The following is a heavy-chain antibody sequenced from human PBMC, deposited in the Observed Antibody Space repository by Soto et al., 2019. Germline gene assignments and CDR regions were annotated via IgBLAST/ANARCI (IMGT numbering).Heavy chain of an antibody. Sequence: VGSLRLSGAASGFTFSSYEMNWVRQARGKGLEWVSYISSSGSTIYYADSVKGRFTISRDNAKNSLYLQMNSLRAEDTAVYYCARDPTLYYDSYYGMDVWGQGTTVTVSS. CDR2: ISSSGSTI. V-gene: IGHV3-48*03. J-gene: IGHJ6*02. CDR1: GFTFSSYE. D-gene: IGHD3-22*01. CDR3: ARDPTLYYDSYYGMDV.